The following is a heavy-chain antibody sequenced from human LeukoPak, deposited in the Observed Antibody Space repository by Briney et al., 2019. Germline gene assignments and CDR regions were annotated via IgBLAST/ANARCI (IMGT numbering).Heavy chain of an antibody. V-gene: IGHV3-30-3*01. Sequence: GGSLRLSCAASGFTFSSYAMHWVRQAPGKGLEWVAVISYDGSNKYYADSVKGRFTISRDNSKNTLYLQMNSLRAEDTAVYYCAREYSSGWYRFYFQHWGQGTLVTVSS. J-gene: IGHJ1*01. CDR3: AREYSSGWYRFYFQH. CDR1: GFTFSSYA. CDR2: ISYDGSNK. D-gene: IGHD6-19*01.